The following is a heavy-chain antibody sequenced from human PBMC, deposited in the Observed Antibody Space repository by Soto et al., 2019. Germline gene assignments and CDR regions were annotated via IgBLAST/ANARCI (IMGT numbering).Heavy chain of an antibody. CDR2: IYHSGST. V-gene: IGHV4-38-2*01. CDR1: GYSIVSGYY. CDR3: ARGGIVTGYYYRQRNWFDP. Sequence: PSETLSLTCAVSGYSIVSGYYWRVMRQPPGKGLEWIGSIYHSGSTYYNPSLKSRVAISVATSKNQFSLKLSSVTAADMAVYYCARGGIVTGYYYRQRNWFDPWGKGTLVTVSA. D-gene: IGHD3-9*01. J-gene: IGHJ5*02.